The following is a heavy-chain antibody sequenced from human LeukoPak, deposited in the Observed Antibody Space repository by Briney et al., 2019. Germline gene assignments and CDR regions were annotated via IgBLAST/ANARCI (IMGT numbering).Heavy chain of an antibody. D-gene: IGHD3-3*01. J-gene: IGHJ4*02. CDR3: ARLYYDFWSGAGAPYYFDY. CDR2: IYPGDSDT. Sequence: PGESLKISCKGSGYSFTSYWIGWVRQMPGKGLEWMGIIYPGDSDTRYSPSFQGQVTISADMSISTAYLQWSSLKASDTAMYYCARLYYDFWSGAGAPYYFDYWGQGTLVTVSS. CDR1: GYSFTSYW. V-gene: IGHV5-51*01.